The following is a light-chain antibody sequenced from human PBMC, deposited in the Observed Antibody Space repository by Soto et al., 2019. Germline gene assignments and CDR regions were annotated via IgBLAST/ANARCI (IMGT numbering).Light chain of an antibody. CDR2: YAS. J-gene: IGKJ4*01. CDR3: QQYYTWPVT. Sequence: IVMTQSPATLSVSPAETVTISSRASQSVTNTLSWYQHKPGQAPRLLISYASRGASGIPARFSGSGSGTDFTLTINSLQSEDFAVYYCQQYYTWPVTFGGGTMVDIK. V-gene: IGKV3-15*01. CDR1: QSVTNT.